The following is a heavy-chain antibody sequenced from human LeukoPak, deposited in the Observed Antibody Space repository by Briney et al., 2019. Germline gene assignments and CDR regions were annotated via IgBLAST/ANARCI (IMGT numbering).Heavy chain of an antibody. V-gene: IGHV3-20*04. D-gene: IGHD5-24*01. J-gene: IGHJ3*02. CDR3: ARVARPRTILTYAFDI. CDR1: GFSFDDHG. Sequence: PGGSLRLSCEASGFSFDDHGMTWVRQAPGEGLEWVSGVTWNSGSIGYADSVKGRFTISRDNAKNSLFLQMNSLRAEDTALYYCARVARPRTILTYAFDIWGQGTMVTVSS. CDR2: VTWNSGSI.